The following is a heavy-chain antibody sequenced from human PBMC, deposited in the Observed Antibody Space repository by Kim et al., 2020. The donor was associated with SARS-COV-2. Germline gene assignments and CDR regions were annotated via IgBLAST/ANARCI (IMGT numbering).Heavy chain of an antibody. V-gene: IGHV7-4-1*02. J-gene: IGHJ3*02. CDR1: GYTFTSYG. CDR3: ARDYGGNYHDAFDI. Sequence: ASVKVSCKASGYTFTSYGVSWLRQAPGQGLEWMGWINTNTGNPASAQGFTGRVVISLDTSISTTYLQISSLKAEDTAMYYCARDYGGNYHDAFDIWGQGTMVTVSS. CDR2: INTNTGNP. D-gene: IGHD4-17*01.